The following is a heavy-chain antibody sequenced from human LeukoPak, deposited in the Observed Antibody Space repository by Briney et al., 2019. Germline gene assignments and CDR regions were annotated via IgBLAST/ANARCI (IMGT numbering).Heavy chain of an antibody. D-gene: IGHD3-3*01. Sequence: PGGSLRLSCIASGFTFRSYTMHWFRQAPGKGLEWVSLFSGNGRTTFYADSVKGRFTISRDNSKNSLYLQMNSLESDDTTFYYCAKEGGTMFFDAWGQGTLVTVSS. CDR2: FSGNGRTT. CDR1: GFTFRSYT. V-gene: IGHV3-43*01. CDR3: AKEGGTMFFDA. J-gene: IGHJ5*02.